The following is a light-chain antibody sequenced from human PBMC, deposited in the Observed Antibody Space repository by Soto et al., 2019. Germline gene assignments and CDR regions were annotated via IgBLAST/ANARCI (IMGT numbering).Light chain of an antibody. V-gene: IGKV1-17*01. J-gene: IGKJ3*01. CDR3: LQHNSYPLT. CDR2: LAS. CDR1: QGIGNA. Sequence: IQMTQSPSSLSASVGDRVTISCRASQGIGNALGWYQQKPGKPPKVLIYLASSLQSGVPSRFSGSGSGTEFTLTISSLQPEDFATYYCLQHNSYPLTFGPGTKVDIK.